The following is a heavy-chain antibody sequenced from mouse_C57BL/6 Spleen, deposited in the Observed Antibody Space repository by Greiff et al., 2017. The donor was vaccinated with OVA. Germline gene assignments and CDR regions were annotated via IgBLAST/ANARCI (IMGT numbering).Heavy chain of an antibody. CDR2: IYPRSGNT. CDR3: ARETAQATYFDY. Sequence: LQESGAELARPGASVKLSCKASGYTFTSYGISWVKQRTGQGLEWIGEIYPRSGNTYYNEKFKGKATLTADKSSSTAYMELRSLTSEDSAVYFCARETAQATYFDYWGQGTTLTVSS. J-gene: IGHJ2*01. V-gene: IGHV1-81*01. CDR1: GYTFTSYG. D-gene: IGHD3-2*02.